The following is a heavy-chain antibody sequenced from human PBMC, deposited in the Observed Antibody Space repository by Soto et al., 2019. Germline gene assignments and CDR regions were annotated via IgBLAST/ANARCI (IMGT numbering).Heavy chain of an antibody. CDR2: IESRGRTI. CDR3: VRQAARNYFDF. Sequence: QVQLVESGGGLVKPGGPLRLSCAASGFTFSDYHMSWIRQAPGKGLEWVSYIESRGRTISYADSVKGRFTISRDKAKNSLFLQMNRLRAEDTAVYYCVRQAARNYFDFWGQGTLLTVSS. CDR1: GFTFSDYH. J-gene: IGHJ4*02. V-gene: IGHV3-11*01. D-gene: IGHD6-6*01.